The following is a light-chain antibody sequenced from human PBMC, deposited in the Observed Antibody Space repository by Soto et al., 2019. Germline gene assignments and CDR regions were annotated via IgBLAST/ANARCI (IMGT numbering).Light chain of an antibody. CDR3: QQYNILST. Sequence: EIVMTQSPATLSVSPGERATLSCRASQSVSSDLAWYQQKPGQAPRLFIYGASTRATGIPARFSGSGSGTEFTLTISSLHPDDFATYYCQQYNILSTFGQGTKVDIK. V-gene: IGKV3-15*01. CDR1: QSVSSD. J-gene: IGKJ1*01. CDR2: GAS.